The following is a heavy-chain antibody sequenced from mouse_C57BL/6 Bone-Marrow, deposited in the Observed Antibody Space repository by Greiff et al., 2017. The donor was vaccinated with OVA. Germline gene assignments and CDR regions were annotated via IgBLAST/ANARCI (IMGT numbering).Heavy chain of an antibody. CDR2: IYPGSGST. D-gene: IGHD1-1*01. J-gene: IGHJ4*01. V-gene: IGHV1-55*01. CDR3: ARGTTDAMDY. CDR1: GYTFTSYW. Sequence: QVQLKQPGAELVKPGASVKMSCKASGYTFTSYWITWVKQRPGQGLEWIGDIYPGSGSTNYNEKFKSKATLTVDTSSSTAYMQLSSLTSEDTAIYYCARGTTDAMDYWGQGTSVTVSS.